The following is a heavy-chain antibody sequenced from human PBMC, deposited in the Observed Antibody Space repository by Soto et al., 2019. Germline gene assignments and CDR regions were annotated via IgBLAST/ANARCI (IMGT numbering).Heavy chain of an antibody. V-gene: IGHV1-46*01. CDR3: ARDKSKTCGTQTATSWFNT. D-gene: IGHD2-15*01. CDR2: INPSGDSR. CDR1: GVSFSDYF. J-gene: IGHJ5*02. Sequence: SVKVSCKASGVSFSDYFMHWVRQAPGQGLEWMGIINPSGDSRNYAQKFQGRVTITRDTSTSTVYMDLSSLRYEDTAVYYCARDKSKTCGTQTATSWFNTRSQGTTLTVST.